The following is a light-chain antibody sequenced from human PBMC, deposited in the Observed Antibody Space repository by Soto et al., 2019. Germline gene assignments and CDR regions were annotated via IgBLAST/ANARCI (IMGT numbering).Light chain of an antibody. V-gene: IGKV3-20*01. CDR2: TAS. CDR3: QHHGSSSWT. CDR1: QSFNSNY. J-gene: IGKJ1*01. Sequence: IVLTQSPGTLSLSPGDTATLSCRASQSFNSNYLAWYRQKPGQAPRLLIYTASSRATGIPDRFSGSGSGTDFTLTISCLEPEDWAVYYCQHHGSSSWTFGQGTKVEIK.